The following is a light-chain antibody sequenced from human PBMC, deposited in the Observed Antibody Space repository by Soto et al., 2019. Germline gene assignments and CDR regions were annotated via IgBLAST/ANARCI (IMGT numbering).Light chain of an antibody. V-gene: IGLV2-23*02. CDR1: SSDVGSYNL. Sequence: QSALTQPASVSGSPGQSITISCTGTSSDVGSYNLVSWYQQHPGKAPKVMIYEVSKRPSGVFNRFSGSKFGNTASLTISGFQADDEADYYCCSYAGSSTYVFGTGTMVTVL. CDR2: EVS. CDR3: CSYAGSSTYV. J-gene: IGLJ1*01.